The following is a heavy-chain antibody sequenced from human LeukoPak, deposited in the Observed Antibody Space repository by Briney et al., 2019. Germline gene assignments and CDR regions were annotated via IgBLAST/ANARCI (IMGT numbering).Heavy chain of an antibody. V-gene: IGHV3-21*01. CDR2: ISSSSSYI. Sequence: GGSPSLSCAASGFTFISYSMNWVRQAPGKGLEWVSSISSSSSYIYYADSVKGRFTISRDNAKNSLYLQMNSLRAEDTAVYYCARGGFYDYVWGSYRIDYWGQGTLVTVSS. CDR3: ARGGFYDYVWGSYRIDY. J-gene: IGHJ4*02. D-gene: IGHD3-16*02. CDR1: GFTFISYS.